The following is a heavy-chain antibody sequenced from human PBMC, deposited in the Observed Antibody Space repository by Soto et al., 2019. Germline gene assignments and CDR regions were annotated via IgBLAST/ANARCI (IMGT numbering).Heavy chain of an antibody. V-gene: IGHV3-9*01. CDR1: GFTFDDYA. D-gene: IGHD2-15*01. J-gene: IGHJ4*02. Sequence: EVQLVESGGGLVQPGRSLRLSCAASGFTFDDYAMHWVRQAPGKGLEWVSGISWNSGSIGYADSVKGRFTISRDNAKNSLYLQMNSLRAEDTAWYYCAKDLLKLGYCSGGSCYSVFDYRGQGTLVTVSS. CDR3: AKDLLKLGYCSGGSCYSVFDY. CDR2: ISWNSGSI.